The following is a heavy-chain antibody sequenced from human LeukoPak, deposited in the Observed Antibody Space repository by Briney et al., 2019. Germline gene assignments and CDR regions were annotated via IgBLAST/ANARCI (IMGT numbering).Heavy chain of an antibody. V-gene: IGHV3-30*18. CDR1: GFTFSSYG. Sequence: GGSLRLSCAASGFTFSSYGMHWVRQAPGKGLEWVAVISYDGSNKYYADSVKGRFTISRDNSKNTLYLQMNSLRAEDTAVYYCAKGDDILTGYYTGDAFDIWGQGTMVTVSS. CDR2: ISYDGSNK. D-gene: IGHD3-9*01. CDR3: AKGDDILTGYYTGDAFDI. J-gene: IGHJ3*02.